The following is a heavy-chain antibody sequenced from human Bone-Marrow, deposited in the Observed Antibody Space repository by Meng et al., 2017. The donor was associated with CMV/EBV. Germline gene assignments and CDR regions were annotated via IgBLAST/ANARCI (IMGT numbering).Heavy chain of an antibody. J-gene: IGHJ5*02. D-gene: IGHD1-1*01. V-gene: IGHV3-30*04. CDR1: GFTFSSYA. Sequence: SCAASGFTFSSYAMHWVRQAPGKGLEWVAVISYDGSNKYYADSVKGRFTISRDNSKNTLYLQMNSLRAEDTAVYYCARDLSPGYDEENWFDPWGQGTLVTVSS. CDR3: ARDLSPGYDEENWFDP. CDR2: ISYDGSNK.